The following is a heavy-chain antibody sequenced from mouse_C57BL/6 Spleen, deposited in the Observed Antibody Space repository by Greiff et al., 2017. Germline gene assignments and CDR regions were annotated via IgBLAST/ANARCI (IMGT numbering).Heavy chain of an antibody. Sequence: QVQLQQPGAELVMPGASVKLSCKASGYTFTSYWMHWVKQRPGQGLEWIGEIDPSDSYTNYNQKFKGKSTLTVDKSSSTAYVQLSSLTSEDSAVYYCARRNHWYFDVWGTGTTVTVSS. V-gene: IGHV1-69*01. CDR1: GYTFTSYW. J-gene: IGHJ1*03. CDR3: ARRNHWYFDV. CDR2: IDPSDSYT.